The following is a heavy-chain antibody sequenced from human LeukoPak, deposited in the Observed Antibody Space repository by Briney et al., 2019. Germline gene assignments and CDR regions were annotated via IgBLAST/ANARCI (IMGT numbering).Heavy chain of an antibody. D-gene: IGHD1-26*01. CDR3: ARDNSGAYYDDAFDI. J-gene: IGHJ3*02. V-gene: IGHV4-59*01. CDR1: GGSISGYY. CDR2: IYYSGTT. Sequence: PSETQSLTCTVSGGSISGYYWSWIRQPPGKGLEWIGYIYYSGTTNYNPSLKSRVTISVDTSKNQFSLKLRSVTAADTAVYYCARDNSGAYYDDAFDIWGQGTMVTVSS.